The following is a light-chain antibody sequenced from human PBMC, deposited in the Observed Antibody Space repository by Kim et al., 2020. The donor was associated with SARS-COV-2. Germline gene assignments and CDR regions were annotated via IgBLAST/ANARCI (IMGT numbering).Light chain of an antibody. V-gene: IGLV10-54*02. Sequence: LTQPPSVSKGLRQTATLTCTGNSNIVGNQGAAWLQQHQGHPPKLLSFRNNNRPSGISERFSASRSGNTASLTITGLQPEDEADYYCSALDSSLSAGVFGGGTQLTAL. J-gene: IGLJ3*02. CDR2: RNN. CDR1: SNIVGNQG. CDR3: SALDSSLSAGV.